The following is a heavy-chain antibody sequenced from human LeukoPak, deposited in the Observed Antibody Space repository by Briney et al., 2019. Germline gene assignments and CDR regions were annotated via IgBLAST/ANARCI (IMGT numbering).Heavy chain of an antibody. J-gene: IGHJ6*02. CDR3: AREDFSYYYGMDV. CDR2: INPNSGGT. CDR1: GYTFTGYY. Sequence: ASGKVSCKASGYTFTGYYMHWVRQAPGQGLEWMGRINPNSGGTNYAQKFQGRVTMTRDTSISTAYMELSRLRSDDTAVYYCAREDFSYYYGMDVWGQGTTVTVSS. D-gene: IGHD3/OR15-3a*01. V-gene: IGHV1-2*06.